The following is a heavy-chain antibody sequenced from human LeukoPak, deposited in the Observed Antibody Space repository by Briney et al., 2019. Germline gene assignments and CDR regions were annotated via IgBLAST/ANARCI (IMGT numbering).Heavy chain of an antibody. J-gene: IGHJ4*02. CDR2: IYYSGST. Sequence: SETLSLTCTVSGYSISSGYYWGWIRQPPGKGLEWIGSIYYSGSTYYNPSLKSRVTISVDTSKNQFSLKLSSVTAADTAVYYCARHSGGVYWGQGTLVTVSS. V-gene: IGHV4-38-2*02. D-gene: IGHD3-10*01. CDR3: ARHSGGVY. CDR1: GYSISSGYY.